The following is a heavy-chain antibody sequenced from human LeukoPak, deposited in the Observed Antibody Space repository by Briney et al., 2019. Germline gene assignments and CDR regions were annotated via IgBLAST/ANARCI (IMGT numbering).Heavy chain of an antibody. D-gene: IGHD3-22*01. CDR3: ATRDYYDSSGYYLPGY. J-gene: IGHJ4*02. V-gene: IGHV1-8*01. Sequence: ASVKVSCKASGYTFTSYDINWVRQATGQGLEWMGWMNPNSGNTGYAQKFQGRVTMTRNTSISTAYTELSSLRSEDTAVYYCATRDYYDSSGYYLPGYWGQGTLVTVSS. CDR1: GYTFTSYD. CDR2: MNPNSGNT.